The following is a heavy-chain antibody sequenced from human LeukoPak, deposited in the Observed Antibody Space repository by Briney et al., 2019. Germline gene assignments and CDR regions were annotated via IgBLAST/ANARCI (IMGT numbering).Heavy chain of an antibody. CDR2: IKQDGSEK. CDR3: ARDSNYNYWSGSGY. V-gene: IGHV3-7*01. CDR1: GFTFSSYW. D-gene: IGHD3-3*01. J-gene: IGHJ4*02. Sequence: GGSLRLSCVVSGFTFSSYWMSWVRQAPGKGLEWVANIKQDGSEKYYVDSVKGRFTMSRDNAKNSLFLQMNSLRAEDTAVYYCARDSNYNYWSGSGYWGQGTLVTVSS.